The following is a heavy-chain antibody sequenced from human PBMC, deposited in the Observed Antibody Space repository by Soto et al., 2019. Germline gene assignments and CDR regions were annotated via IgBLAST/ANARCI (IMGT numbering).Heavy chain of an antibody. CDR1: GFTFDDYD. J-gene: IGHJ4*02. D-gene: IGHD6-19*01. V-gene: IGHV3-9*01. CDR2: ISCNSGRI. CDR3: AKEIGPNGVAGSGWYGFDY. Sequence: GGSLRLSCAGSGFTFDDYDMHWVRQVPGKGLEWVSGISCNSGRIAHADSVKGRFTISXXXXXXSXYXQXXXLGVXDTALYYCAKEIGPNGVAGSGWYGFDYWGQGA.